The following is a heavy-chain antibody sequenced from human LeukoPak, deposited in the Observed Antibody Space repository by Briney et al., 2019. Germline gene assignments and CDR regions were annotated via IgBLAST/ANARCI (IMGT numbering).Heavy chain of an antibody. J-gene: IGHJ6*02. V-gene: IGHV3-15*01. CDR2: IKTITDDGTT. CDR3: TTPAFLGKSPYGLDV. Sequence: PAGSLRLSCVASGFTLSNAWMSWVRQAPGKRLEWVGRIKTITDDGTTDYAAPVTGRFTISRDDSKNMLFLQMNTLKTEDTAVYYCTTPAFLGKSPYGLDVWGQGTTVTVSS. CDR1: GFTLSNAW. D-gene: IGHD3-3*01.